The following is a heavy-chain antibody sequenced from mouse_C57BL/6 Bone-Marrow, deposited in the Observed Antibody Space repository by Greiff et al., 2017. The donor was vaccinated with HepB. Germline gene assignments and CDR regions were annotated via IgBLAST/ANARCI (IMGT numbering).Heavy chain of an antibody. CDR2: IYPGSGST. CDR3: ARHYSNDGGYFDY. CDR1: GYTFTSYW. Sequence: QVQLKQPGAELVKPGASVKMSCKASGYTFTSYWITWVKQRPGQGLEWIGDIYPGSGSTNYNEKFKSKATLTVDTSSSTAYMQLSSLTSEDSAVYYCARHYSNDGGYFDYWGQGTTLTVSS. J-gene: IGHJ2*01. D-gene: IGHD2-12*01. V-gene: IGHV1-55*01.